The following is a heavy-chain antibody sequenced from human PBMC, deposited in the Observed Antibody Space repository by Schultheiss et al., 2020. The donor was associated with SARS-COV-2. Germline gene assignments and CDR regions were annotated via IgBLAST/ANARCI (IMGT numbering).Heavy chain of an antibody. CDR3: ARATSRLGSSSIYYYAMDV. V-gene: IGHV3-74*01. D-gene: IGHD6-13*01. Sequence: GESLKISCAASGFTFSSYWMHWVRQAPGKGLVWVSRINSDGSSTSYADSVKGRFTISRDNAKNSLYLQMNSLRAGDTAVYYCARATSRLGSSSIYYYAMDVWGQGTTVTVSS. CDR2: INSDGSST. CDR1: GFTFSSYW. J-gene: IGHJ6*02.